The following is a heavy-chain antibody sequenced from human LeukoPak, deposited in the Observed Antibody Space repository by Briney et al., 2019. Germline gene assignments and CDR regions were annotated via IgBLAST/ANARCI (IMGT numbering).Heavy chain of an antibody. CDR1: GFTFSNYG. CDR3: VRESGPYSSSASGAY. CDR2: IWHDGTNK. D-gene: IGHD6-13*01. J-gene: IGHJ4*02. Sequence: GGSLRLSCAASGFTFSNYGMHWVRQAPGKGLEWVAVIWHDGTNKYYADSVKGRFTVSRDNFNNTLFLQMNSLRVEDTSVYYCVRESGPYSSSASGAYWGQGTLVTVSS. V-gene: IGHV3-33*08.